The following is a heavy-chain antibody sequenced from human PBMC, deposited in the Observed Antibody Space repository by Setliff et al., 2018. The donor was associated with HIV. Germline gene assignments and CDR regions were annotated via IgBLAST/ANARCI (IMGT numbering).Heavy chain of an antibody. Sequence: ASETLSLTCSVSGGSIDNNKYYWTWIRQPPGKGLEWTGSIYHTGRTYYNRSLESRLTISIDTSKNQFSLKLTSVTAADTAMYYCASRIYYCDESRVLREEGFVPWGQGTLVTVSS. CDR3: ASRIYYCDESRVLREEGFVP. J-gene: IGHJ5*02. D-gene: IGHD3-10*01. V-gene: IGHV4-39*01. CDR2: IYHTGRT. CDR1: GGSIDNNKYY.